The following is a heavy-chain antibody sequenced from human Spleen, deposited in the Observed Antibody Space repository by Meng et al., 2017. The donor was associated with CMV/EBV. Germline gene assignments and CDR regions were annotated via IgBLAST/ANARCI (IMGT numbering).Heavy chain of an antibody. CDR2: IYYRGNT. V-gene: IGHV4-61*01. J-gene: IGHJ1*01. D-gene: IGHD2-21*01. Sequence: SETLSLTCTVSGGSVSSGSYYWSWLRQPPGKGLEWIGYIYYRGNTNYNPSLKSRVTMSVDTSRNQFSLTLSSVTAADTAVYYCSRDYCGGDCYSLGHWGRGSLVTVSS. CDR1: GGSVSSGSYY. CDR3: SRDYCGGDCYSLGH.